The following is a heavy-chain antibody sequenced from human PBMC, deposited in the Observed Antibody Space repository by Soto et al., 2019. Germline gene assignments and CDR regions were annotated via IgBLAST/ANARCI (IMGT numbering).Heavy chain of an antibody. CDR2: VIPTLATA. CDR3: ASDYCETDAFDI. CDR1: GGPFNNHA. J-gene: IGHJ3*02. V-gene: IGHV1-69*01. D-gene: IGHD1-26*01. Sequence: QVQLVQSGAEVKKPGSSVKVSCKTSGGPFNNHAINWVRQAPGQGLEWVGLVIPTLATADYAQKFQGRVTMTADEVTNTAYMELISLRSDDTGVYYCASDYCETDAFDIWGQGTLVTVSS.